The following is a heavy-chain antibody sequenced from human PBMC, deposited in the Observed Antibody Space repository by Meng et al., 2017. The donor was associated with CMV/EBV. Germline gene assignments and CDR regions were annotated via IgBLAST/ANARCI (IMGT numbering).Heavy chain of an antibody. CDR2: IKQDGSEK. D-gene: IGHD3-3*01. CDR3: ARGNNYDFWSGDAFDI. CDR1: GFTFSSYW. V-gene: IGHV3-7*01. J-gene: IGHJ3*02. Sequence: GESLKISCAASGFTFSSYWMSWVRQAPGKGLEWVVNIKQDGSEKYYVDSVKGRFTISRDNAKNSLYLQMNSLRAEDTAVYYCARGNNYDFWSGDAFDIWGQGTMVTVSS.